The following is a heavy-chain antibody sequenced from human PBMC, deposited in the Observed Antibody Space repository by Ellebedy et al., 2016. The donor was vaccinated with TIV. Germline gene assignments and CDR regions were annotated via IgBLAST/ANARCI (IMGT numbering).Heavy chain of an antibody. V-gene: IGHV1-46*01. J-gene: IGHJ4*02. Sequence: AASVKVSCKASGYTFTSYYMHWVRQAPGQGLEWMGIINPSGGSTSYAQKFQGRVTMASDTSTSTVYMELNSLRSEDTAVYFCARTCRYAYSSSCDYWGQGTLVTVSS. D-gene: IGHD6-13*01. CDR2: INPSGGST. CDR1: GYTFTSYY. CDR3: ARTCRYAYSSSCDY.